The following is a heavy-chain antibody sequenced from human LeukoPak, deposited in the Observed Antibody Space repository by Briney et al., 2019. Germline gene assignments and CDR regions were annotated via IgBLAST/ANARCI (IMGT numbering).Heavy chain of an antibody. V-gene: IGHV3-23*01. D-gene: IGHD3-22*01. CDR1: GFTFSSYA. CDR3: AKGDDYYDSSGYPY. Sequence: PGGSLRLSCAASGFTFSSYAMSWVRQAPGKGLEWVSGISGSGGSTYYADSVKGRFTISRDNSKNTLYLQMNSLRAEDTAVYYCAKGDDYYDSSGYPYWGQGTLVTVSS. J-gene: IGHJ4*02. CDR2: ISGSGGST.